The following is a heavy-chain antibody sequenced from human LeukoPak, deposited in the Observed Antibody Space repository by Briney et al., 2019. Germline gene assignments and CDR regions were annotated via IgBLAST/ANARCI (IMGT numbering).Heavy chain of an antibody. D-gene: IGHD6-6*01. CDR3: ARGGYNSSPLYYFDY. CDR2: INPNSGAT. Sequence: ASVKVSCKASGCTFTDSYIHWVRQAPGQGLEWVGWINPNSGATNYAQKFQGRVTMTRDTSISTAYMELSRLRSDDTAVYYCARGGYNSSPLYYFDYCGQGTLVTVSS. CDR1: GCTFTDSY. J-gene: IGHJ4*02. V-gene: IGHV1-2*02.